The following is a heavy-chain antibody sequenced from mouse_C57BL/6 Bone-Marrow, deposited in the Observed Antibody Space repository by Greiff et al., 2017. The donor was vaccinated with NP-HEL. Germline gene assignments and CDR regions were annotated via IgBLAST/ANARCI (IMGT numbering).Heavy chain of an antibody. CDR1: GFTFSDYG. D-gene: IGHD2-4*01. CDR3: ARGRLRRPYYFDY. CDR2: ISSGSSTI. J-gene: IGHJ2*01. Sequence: EVMLVESGGGLVKPGGSLKLSCAASGFTFSDYGMHWVRQAPEKGLEWVAYISSGSSTIYYADTVKGRFTISRDNAKNTLFLQMTSLRSEDTAMYYCARGRLRRPYYFDYWGQGTTLTVSS. V-gene: IGHV5-17*01.